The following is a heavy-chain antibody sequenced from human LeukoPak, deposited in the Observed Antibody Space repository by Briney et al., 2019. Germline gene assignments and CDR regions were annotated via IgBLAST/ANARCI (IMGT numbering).Heavy chain of an antibody. J-gene: IGHJ6*02. V-gene: IGHV4-30-4*01. CDR3: ALTAATRPDNYYYGMDV. D-gene: IGHD6-13*01. Sequence: SQTLSLTCTVSGGSINSGDYYWSWIRQPPGKGLEWIGYIYYSGSTYYNPSLKSRVAISLDTSKNQFSLKLSSVTAADTAVYYCALTAATRPDNYYYGMDVWGQETTVTVSS. CDR2: IYYSGST. CDR1: GGSINSGDYY.